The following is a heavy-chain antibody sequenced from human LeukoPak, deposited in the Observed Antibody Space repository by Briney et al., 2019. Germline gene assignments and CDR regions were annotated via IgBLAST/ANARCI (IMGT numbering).Heavy chain of an antibody. D-gene: IGHD1-26*01. CDR3: ATIVGSTKVDD. V-gene: IGHV4-30-4*01. Sequence: SETLSLTCTVSGGSISSGDYYWSWIRQPPGKGLEWIGYIYYSGSTYYNPSLKSRITISVDTSKNQFSLKLSSVTAADTAIYYCATIVGSTKVDDWGQGTLVTVSS. CDR2: IYYSGST. J-gene: IGHJ4*02. CDR1: GGSISSGDYY.